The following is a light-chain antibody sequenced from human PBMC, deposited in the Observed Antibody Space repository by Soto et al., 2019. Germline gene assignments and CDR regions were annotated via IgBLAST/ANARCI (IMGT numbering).Light chain of an antibody. J-gene: IGKJ1*01. Sequence: DVQMTQSPSTLSASVGDRVTITCRASQSISTWLAWYQQKPGKAPKLLIYKASGLESGVPSRFSGSGSGTEFPLTISSLQPDDFATYYCQQYNTYSCTFGQGTKVEIK. V-gene: IGKV1-5*03. CDR3: QQYNTYSCT. CDR2: KAS. CDR1: QSISTW.